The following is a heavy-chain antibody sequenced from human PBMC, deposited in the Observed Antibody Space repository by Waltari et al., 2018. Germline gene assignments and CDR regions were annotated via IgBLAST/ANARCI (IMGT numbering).Heavy chain of an antibody. V-gene: IGHV3-33*01. CDR3: ARVEAVAGPPDY. CDR1: GFTFSSSC. Sequence: QVQLVESGGGVVQPGRSLRLSCAASGFTFSSSCMHWVRQAPGKGLEWVAVIWYDGSNKYYADSVKGRFTISRDNSKNTLYLQMNSLRAEDTAVYYCARVEAVAGPPDYWGQGTLVTVSS. J-gene: IGHJ4*02. D-gene: IGHD6-19*01. CDR2: IWYDGSNK.